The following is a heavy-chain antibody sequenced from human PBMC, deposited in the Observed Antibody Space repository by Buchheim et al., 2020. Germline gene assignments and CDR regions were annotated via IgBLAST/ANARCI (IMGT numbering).Heavy chain of an antibody. CDR3: ARSRGYYYDTSGHDWFDT. Sequence: QLQLQEAGPGLVMPSETLSLTCTVSGVSISSSSDYWTWIRQPPGKGLEWIGNIYYSGNTYYKPSLRSRVTVSVDTSKKQFSLQVFSVTAADTAVYYCARSRGYYYDTSGHDWFDTWGQGIL. CDR2: IYYSGNT. CDR1: GVSISSSSDY. J-gene: IGHJ5*02. V-gene: IGHV4-39*01. D-gene: IGHD3-22*01.